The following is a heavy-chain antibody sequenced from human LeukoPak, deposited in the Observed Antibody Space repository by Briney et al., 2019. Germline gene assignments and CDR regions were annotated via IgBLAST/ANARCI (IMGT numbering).Heavy chain of an antibody. J-gene: IGHJ4*02. D-gene: IGHD2-2*02. CDR3: AKEHMVVPADIDYFDY. Sequence: GGSLRLSCAASGFTFSSYAMSWVRQAPGKGLEWVSAISGSGGSTYYADSVKGRFTISRDNSKNTLYLQMNSLRAEDTAVYYCAKEHMVVPADIDYFDYWGQGTLVTVSS. CDR2: ISGSGGST. V-gene: IGHV3-23*01. CDR1: GFTFSSYA.